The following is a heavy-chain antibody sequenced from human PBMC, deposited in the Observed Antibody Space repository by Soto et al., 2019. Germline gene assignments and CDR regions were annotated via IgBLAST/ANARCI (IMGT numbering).Heavy chain of an antibody. D-gene: IGHD3-3*01. J-gene: IGHJ4*02. V-gene: IGHV1-18*01. CDR3: ARDVGNLRFLEWLLLFDY. Sequence: GASVKVSCKASGYTLTSYGISWVRQAPGQGLEWMGWISAYNGNTNYAQKLQGRVTMTTDTSTSTAYMELRSLRSDDTAVYYCARDVGNLRFLEWLLLFDYWGQGTLVTVSS. CDR2: ISAYNGNT. CDR1: GYTLTSYG.